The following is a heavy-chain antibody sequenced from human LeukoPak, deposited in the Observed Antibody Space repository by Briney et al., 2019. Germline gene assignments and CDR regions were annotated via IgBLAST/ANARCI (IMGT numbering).Heavy chain of an antibody. Sequence: GATVKVSCKASGYTFNSSYMHWVRQAPGQGLEWMGIINPSDDSTRYAQKFQGRVTMTKDTSTNTVYMHLSSLSSDDTAVYYCARGLMREYKSGWYMHHFESWGQGTPVTVSS. CDR3: ARGLMREYKSGWYMHHFES. CDR2: INPSDDST. D-gene: IGHD6-19*01. V-gene: IGHV1-46*02. J-gene: IGHJ4*02. CDR1: GYTFNSSY.